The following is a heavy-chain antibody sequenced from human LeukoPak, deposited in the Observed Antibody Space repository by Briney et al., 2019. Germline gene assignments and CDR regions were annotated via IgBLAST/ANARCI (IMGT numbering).Heavy chain of an antibody. CDR1: GFLFSDFIDHT. Sequence: GGSLRLPCADSGFLFSDFIDHTMVWVRQAPGKGLEWVSYISSSSTSISYADSVRGRFSISRDNAQRSLYLHMNSLRDEDTAVYYCAREFSVVGNFDYWGQGTLVIVSS. CDR3: AREFSVVGNFDY. J-gene: IGHJ4*02. V-gene: IGHV3-21*01. D-gene: IGHD2-21*01. CDR2: ISSSSTSI.